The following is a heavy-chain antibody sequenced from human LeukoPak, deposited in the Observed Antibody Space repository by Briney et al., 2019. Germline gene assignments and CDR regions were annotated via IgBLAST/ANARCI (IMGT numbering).Heavy chain of an antibody. Sequence: ASVKVSCKASGYTFTSYGISWVRQAPGQGLEWMGWISAYNGNTNYAQKLQGRVTMTTDTSTSTAYMELRSLRSDDTAVYYCARGSLEDTMVRGVISDHWGQGTLVTVSS. V-gene: IGHV1-18*01. D-gene: IGHD3-10*01. CDR3: ARGSLEDTMVRGVISDH. J-gene: IGHJ4*02. CDR1: GYTFTSYG. CDR2: ISAYNGNT.